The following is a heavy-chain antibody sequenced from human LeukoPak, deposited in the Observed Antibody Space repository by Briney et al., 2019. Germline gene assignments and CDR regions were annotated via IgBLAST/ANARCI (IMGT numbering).Heavy chain of an antibody. V-gene: IGHV3-48*04. J-gene: IGHJ5*02. CDR2: INIGGTNT. CDR1: GFTFSSYG. CDR3: ATDGAGFDT. Sequence: PGGSLRLSCAASGFTFSSYGMSWVRQAPGKGLEWLSYINIGGTNTHYADSVKGRFTISRDNAKKSLYLEMNNLRAEDTAVYYCATDGAGFDTWGQGVLVTVSS.